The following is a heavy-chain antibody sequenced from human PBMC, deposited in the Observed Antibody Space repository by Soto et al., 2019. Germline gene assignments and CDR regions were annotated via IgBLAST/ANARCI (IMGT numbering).Heavy chain of an antibody. Sequence: SVKVSCKASGGTFSNFVISWVRQAPGQGLEWMGGNIPIFGTANYAQKFQGRVTIIADESTGTTYMELTSLRSEDTAVYYCATAPIFVRQTTYENYFDYWGQGTL. CDR3: ATAPIFVRQTTYENYFDY. CDR1: GGTFSNFV. J-gene: IGHJ4*02. D-gene: IGHD2-21*01. V-gene: IGHV1-69*13. CDR2: NIPIFGTA.